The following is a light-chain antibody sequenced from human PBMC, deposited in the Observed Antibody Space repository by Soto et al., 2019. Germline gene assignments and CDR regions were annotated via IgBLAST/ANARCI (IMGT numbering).Light chain of an antibody. Sequence: IVLTQSPATLSLSPGERATLSCRASQTIGNFLAWYQQKPGQAPRLLIFDASNRATDMPDRFSGSGSGTDFSLIISSLEPVDFAVYYCQQSRDWPRTFGGGTTVDIK. CDR2: DAS. CDR3: QQSRDWPRT. J-gene: IGKJ4*02. V-gene: IGKV3-11*01. CDR1: QTIGNF.